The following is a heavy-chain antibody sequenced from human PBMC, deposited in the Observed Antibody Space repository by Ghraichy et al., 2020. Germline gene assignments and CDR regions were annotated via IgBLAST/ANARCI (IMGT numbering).Heavy chain of an antibody. Sequence: SETLSLTCAVSGVSIRSSAYYWRWLRLFQGKGLEWIGSIYYIGNTYYNPSLKSRITISVDTSSNQFSLNLTSVTAADTAVYYCTRGRRREYYQDELDVWGQGTTVTVSS. V-gene: IGHV4-39*01. D-gene: IGHD2/OR15-2a*01. CDR1: GVSIRSSAYY. CDR3: TRGRRREYYQDELDV. J-gene: IGHJ6*02. CDR2: IYYIGNT.